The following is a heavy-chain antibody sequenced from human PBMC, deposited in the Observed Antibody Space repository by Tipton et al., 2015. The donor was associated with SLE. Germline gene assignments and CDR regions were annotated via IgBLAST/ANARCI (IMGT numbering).Heavy chain of an antibody. D-gene: IGHD1-1*01. CDR1: GGSMSSSNW. J-gene: IGHJ6*03. CDR2: ISHSGST. CDR3: ARVPGLERSYYYNYYMDV. V-gene: IGHV4-4*02. Sequence: TLSLTCAVSGGSMSSSNWWSWVRQPPGKGLEWIGEISHSGSTNYNPSLKSRVTISVDTSKNQFSLKLSSVTAADTAVYYCARVPGLERSYYYNYYMDVWGKGTTVTVSS.